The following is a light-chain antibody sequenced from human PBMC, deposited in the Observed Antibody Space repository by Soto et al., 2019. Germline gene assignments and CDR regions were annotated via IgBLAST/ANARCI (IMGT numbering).Light chain of an antibody. CDR2: DAS. Sequence: DIQMTQSPSSLSTSVGDRVTITCRASQSINSWLAWYQQKPGKAPQILIYDASTLKSGVPSRFSASGSGTEFTLIISSLQPDDFATYYCQQTYSTPGTFGQGTKVDIK. CDR3: QQTYSTPGT. V-gene: IGKV1-5*01. CDR1: QSINSW. J-gene: IGKJ1*01.